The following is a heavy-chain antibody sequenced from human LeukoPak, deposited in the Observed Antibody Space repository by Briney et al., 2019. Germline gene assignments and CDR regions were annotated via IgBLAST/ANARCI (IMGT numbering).Heavy chain of an antibody. D-gene: IGHD1-26*01. CDR1: GGSISSYY. Sequence: SETLSLTCTVSGGSISSYYWSWIRQPPGKGLEWIGYIYYSGSTNYNPSLKSRVTISVDTSKNQFSLKLSSVTAADTAVYYCARDRPIIVGATNDAFDIWGQGTMVTVSS. CDR3: ARDRPIIVGATNDAFDI. J-gene: IGHJ3*02. CDR2: IYYSGST. V-gene: IGHV4-59*01.